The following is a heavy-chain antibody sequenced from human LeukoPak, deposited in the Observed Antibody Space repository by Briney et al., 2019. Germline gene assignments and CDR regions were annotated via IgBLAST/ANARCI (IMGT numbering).Heavy chain of an antibody. V-gene: IGHV4-4*07. J-gene: IGHJ4*02. D-gene: IGHD1-26*01. CDR3: ARENSGSYREFDY. CDR2: IYTSGST. CDR1: GGSISSYY. Sequence: PSETLSLTCTVSGGSISSYYWNWIRQPVGKGLEWIGRIYTSGSTNYNASLKSRVSMSVDTSKNQFSLKLSSVTAADTAVFYCARENSGSYREFDYRGQGTLVTVSS.